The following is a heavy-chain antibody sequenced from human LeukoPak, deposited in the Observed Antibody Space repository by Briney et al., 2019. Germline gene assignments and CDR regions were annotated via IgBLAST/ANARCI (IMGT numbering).Heavy chain of an antibody. CDR2: IYTSGST. D-gene: IGHD6-19*01. Sequence: SETLSLTCTVSGGSISSYYWSWIRQPAGKGREWIGRIYTSGSTNYNPSLKSRVTMSVDTSKNQFSLQLSSVTAADTAVYYCARDLPTLAVAGTYYYGMDVWGQGTTVTVSS. CDR1: GGSISSYY. CDR3: ARDLPTLAVAGTYYYGMDV. V-gene: IGHV4-4*07. J-gene: IGHJ6*02.